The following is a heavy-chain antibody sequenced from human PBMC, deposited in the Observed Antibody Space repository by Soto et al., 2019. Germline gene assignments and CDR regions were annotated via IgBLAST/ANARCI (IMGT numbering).Heavy chain of an antibody. CDR1: ELIFSDNA. CDR3: AIDVYCVSTNCYFLHAV. D-gene: IGHD2-2*01. J-gene: IGHJ6*02. CDR2: ISSSSSTI. Sequence: GGSLRLSCIGSELIFSDNAISWVRQAPGKRLEWVAYISSSSSTIYYADSVKGRFTISRDNAKNSLYLQMNSLRDEDTAVYYCAIDVYCVSTNCYFLHAVSGQGSTVTVSS. V-gene: IGHV3-48*02.